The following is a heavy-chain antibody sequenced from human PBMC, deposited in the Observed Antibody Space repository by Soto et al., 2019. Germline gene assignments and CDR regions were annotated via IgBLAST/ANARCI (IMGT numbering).Heavy chain of an antibody. V-gene: IGHV1-46*01. CDR2: INPSGGST. J-gene: IGHJ4*02. D-gene: IGHD2-21*02. CDR3: AREGGVYCGGDCPSPH. CDR1: GYTFTSYY. Sequence: ASVKVSCKASGYTFTSYYMHWVRQAPGQGLEWMGIINPSGGSTSYAQKFQGRVTMTRDTSTSTAYMELSSLRSEDTAVYYCAREGGVYCGGDCPSPHWGQGTLVTVSS.